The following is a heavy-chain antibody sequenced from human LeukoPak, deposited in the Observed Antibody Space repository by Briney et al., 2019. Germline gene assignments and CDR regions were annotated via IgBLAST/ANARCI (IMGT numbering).Heavy chain of an antibody. Sequence: PSETLSLTCTVSGGSISSSSYYWGWIRQPPGKGLEWIGSIYHSGSTYYNPSLKSRVIISVDTSKNQFSLKLTFVTAADTAMYYCATAAQFSVLNWFDLWGQGTLVTVSS. J-gene: IGHJ5*02. CDR1: GGSISSSSYY. D-gene: IGHD3-10*01. CDR2: IYHSGST. V-gene: IGHV4-39*07. CDR3: ATAAQFSVLNWFDL.